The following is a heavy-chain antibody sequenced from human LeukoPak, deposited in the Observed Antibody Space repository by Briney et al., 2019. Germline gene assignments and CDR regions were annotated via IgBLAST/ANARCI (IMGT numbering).Heavy chain of an antibody. CDR1: GFTFDDHA. V-gene: IGHV3-9*01. J-gene: IGHJ4*02. Sequence: PGRCLRLSCAASGFTFDDHAMHWVRQVPGKGLEWVSGISGNSGSKGYADSVKGRFTISRDNAKNSLYLQMNSLRPEDTALYYCTKGSGSWVDYWGQGTLVTVSS. CDR3: TKGSGSWVDY. CDR2: ISGNSGSK. D-gene: IGHD2-15*01.